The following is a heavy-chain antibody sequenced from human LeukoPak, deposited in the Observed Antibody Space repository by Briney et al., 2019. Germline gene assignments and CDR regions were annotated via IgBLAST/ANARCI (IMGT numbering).Heavy chain of an antibody. J-gene: IGHJ4*02. V-gene: IGHV3-30*19. CDR1: GFTFSSYG. CDR3: ARFMVATSN. CDR2: ISYDGSNK. D-gene: IGHD5-12*01. Sequence: PGGSLRLSCAASGFTFSSYGMHWVRQAPGKGLEWVAVISYDGSNKYYADSVKGRFTISRDNSKNTLYLQMNSLRAEDTAVYYCARFMVATSNWGQGTLVTASS.